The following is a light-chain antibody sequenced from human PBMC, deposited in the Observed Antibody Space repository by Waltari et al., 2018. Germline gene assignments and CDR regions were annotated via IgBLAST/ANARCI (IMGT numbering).Light chain of an antibody. V-gene: IGKV1-5*03. CDR2: KAS. J-gene: IGKJ1*01. Sequence: IQVPQSPSTLSASVGDRVTITCRASQSIVVWLAWYQQKPGKAPRLLIYKASYLESGVPSRFSGSASGTAFTLTISSLQADDFATYYCLQYNSYPWTFGQGTTVEIK. CDR3: LQYNSYPWT. CDR1: QSIVVW.